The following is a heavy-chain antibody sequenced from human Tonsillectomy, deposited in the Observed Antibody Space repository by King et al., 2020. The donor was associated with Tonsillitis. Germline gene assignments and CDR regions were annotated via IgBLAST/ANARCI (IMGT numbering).Heavy chain of an antibody. J-gene: IGHJ4*02. CDR3: ARGVDAGVDY. Sequence: VQLVESGAEVKKPGASVKVSCKASGYTFSTRDINWVRQATGQGLEWMGWMSPKNDNTGYAQKFQDRVTMTRDTFTSTAYMELTDLRFEDTAVYYCARGVDAGVDYWGQGTLVTVSS. D-gene: IGHD7-27*01. V-gene: IGHV1-8*01. CDR2: MSPKNDNT. CDR1: GYTFSTRD.